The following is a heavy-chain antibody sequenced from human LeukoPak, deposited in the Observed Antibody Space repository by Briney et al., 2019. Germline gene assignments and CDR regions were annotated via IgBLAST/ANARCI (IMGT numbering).Heavy chain of an antibody. CDR3: ARGDDSGYYDYFDY. J-gene: IGHJ4*02. CDR2: IWYDGSNK. D-gene: IGHD3-22*01. Sequence: PGGSLRLSCAASGFTFSSYGMHWVRQAPGKGLEWVAVIWYDGSNKYYADSVKGRFTISRDNSKNTLYLKMNSLRAEDTAVYYCARGDDSGYYDYFDYWGQGALVTVSS. V-gene: IGHV3-33*01. CDR1: GFTFSSYG.